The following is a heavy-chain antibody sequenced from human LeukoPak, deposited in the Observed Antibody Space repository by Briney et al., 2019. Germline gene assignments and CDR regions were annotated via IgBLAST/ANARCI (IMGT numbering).Heavy chain of an antibody. CDR3: ARTYGSGSYYKGPFDY. CDR2: IIPILGIA. CDR1: GGTFSSYA. D-gene: IGHD3-10*01. V-gene: IGHV1-69*04. J-gene: IGHJ4*02. Sequence: GASVKVSCKASGGTFSSYAISWVRQAPGQGLEWMGRIIPILGIANYAQKFQGRVTITADKSTSTAYMELSSLRSEDTAVYYCARTYGSGSYYKGPFDYWGQGTLVTVSS.